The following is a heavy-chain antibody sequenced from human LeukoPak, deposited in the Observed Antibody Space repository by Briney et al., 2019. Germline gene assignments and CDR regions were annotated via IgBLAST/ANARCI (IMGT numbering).Heavy chain of an antibody. D-gene: IGHD2-2*01. J-gene: IGHJ6*02. V-gene: IGHV4-59*08. Sequence: SETLSLTCTVSGGSISSYYWSWIRQPPGKGLEWIGYIYYSGSTNYNPSLKSRVTISVDTSKNQFSLKLSSVTAADTAVYYCAGAFPVHIVPAAFYYYYGMDVWGQGTTITVSS. CDR2: IYYSGST. CDR1: GGSISSYY. CDR3: AGAFPVHIVPAAFYYYYGMDV.